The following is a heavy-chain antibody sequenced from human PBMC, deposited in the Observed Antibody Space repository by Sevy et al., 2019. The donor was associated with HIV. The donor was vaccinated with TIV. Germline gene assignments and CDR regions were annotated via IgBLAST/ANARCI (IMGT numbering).Heavy chain of an antibody. CDR2: ISSSSSTI. J-gene: IGHJ4*02. V-gene: IGHV3-48*02. CDR1: GFTFSSYS. CDR3: AREAHYYDSSGYPDY. D-gene: IGHD3-22*01. Sequence: GGSLRLSCAASGFTFSSYSMNWVRQAPGKGLEWVSYISSSSSTIYYADSVKGRFTISRDNAKNSLYLQMNSLRDEDTAVYYCAREAHYYDSSGYPDYWGQGTLVTVSS.